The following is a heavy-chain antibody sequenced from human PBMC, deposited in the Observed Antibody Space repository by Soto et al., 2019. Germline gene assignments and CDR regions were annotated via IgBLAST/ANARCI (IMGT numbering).Heavy chain of an antibody. V-gene: IGHV4-59*08. CDR3: ARHGAAYSYDL. J-gene: IGHJ4*02. CDR2: IYDSGST. CDR1: GASISSYY. D-gene: IGHD5-18*01. Sequence: SETLSLTCTVSGASISSYYWSWIRQPPGKRLEWIGFIYDSGSTNYNPSLKSRVTISEDTSKNQFSLKLSSVTAADTAVYYCARHGAAYSYDLWGQGTRVTVSS.